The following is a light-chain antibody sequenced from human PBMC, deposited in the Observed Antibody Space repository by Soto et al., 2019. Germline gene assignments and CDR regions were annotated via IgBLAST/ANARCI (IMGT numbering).Light chain of an antibody. J-gene: IGKJ1*01. V-gene: IGKV3-15*01. CDR1: PSVNSN. CDR3: KHYNTWPWT. Sequence: ETVMTQSPATLSVSPREIATLSCRASPSVNSNLAWYQQKLGQAPRVLIYGASTRATGMPARFSGSGSETEFIHTISSLESEDFAVYYCKHYNTWPWTFGQGTKVDIK. CDR2: GAS.